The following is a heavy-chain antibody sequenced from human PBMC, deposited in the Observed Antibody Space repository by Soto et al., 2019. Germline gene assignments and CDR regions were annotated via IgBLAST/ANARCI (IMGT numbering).Heavy chain of an antibody. V-gene: IGHV3-9*01. J-gene: IGHJ4*02. CDR3: VRGRGPMNRGYFFS. CDR2: ISWNSGDK. Sequence: VQMVESGGGLVKPGMSLRLSCAASGFRFDDFAMHWVRQGQGKGLEWVSGISWNSGDKDYGDSVKGRFVISRDNYKNSLDLQMHSLRPDDTAVYYCVRGRGPMNRGYFFSWGRGTLVIVSP. CDR1: GFRFDDFA. D-gene: IGHD2-21*01.